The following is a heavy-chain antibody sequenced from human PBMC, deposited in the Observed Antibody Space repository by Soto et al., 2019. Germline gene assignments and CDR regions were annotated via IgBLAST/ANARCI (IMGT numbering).Heavy chain of an antibody. CDR1: GGSISSGGYY. CDR2: IYDSGST. CDR3: ARRLESSVRTTADNWFDP. Sequence: SETLSLTCTVSGGSISSGGYYWSWIRQHPGKGLEWIGYIYDSGSTYYNPSLNSRVTISIDTSKNQFSLKLYSVTAADTAVYYCARRLESSVRTTADNWFDPWGQGTLVTVSS. J-gene: IGHJ5*02. V-gene: IGHV4-31*02. D-gene: IGHD1-1*01.